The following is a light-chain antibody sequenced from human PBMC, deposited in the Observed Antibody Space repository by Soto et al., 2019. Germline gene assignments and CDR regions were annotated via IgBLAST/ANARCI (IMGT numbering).Light chain of an antibody. V-gene: IGKV3-20*01. Sequence: EIVLTQSPGTLSFSPGERTTLSCRTSQSVSSTSLAWYQQKLGQAPRLVIYGASNRATGIPDRFSGSGSGTDFTLTISRLEPEDFAVYYCEVCDDSPPWTFGQRTKVDMK. J-gene: IGKJ1*01. CDR1: QSVSSTS. CDR2: GAS. CDR3: EVCDDSPPWT.